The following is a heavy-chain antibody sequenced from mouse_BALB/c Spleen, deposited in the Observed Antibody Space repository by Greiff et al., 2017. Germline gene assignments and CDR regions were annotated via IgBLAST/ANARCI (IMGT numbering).Heavy chain of an antibody. Sequence: EVQLVESGGGLVQPGGSRKLSCAASGFTFSSFGMHWVRQAPEKGLEWVAYISSGSSTIYYADTVKGRFTISRDNPKNTLFLQMTSLRSEDTAMYYCARDGYVGSYAMDYWGQGTSVTVSS. CDR1: GFTFSSFG. CDR2: ISSGSSTI. V-gene: IGHV5-17*02. D-gene: IGHD1-2*01. J-gene: IGHJ4*01. CDR3: ARDGYVGSYAMDY.